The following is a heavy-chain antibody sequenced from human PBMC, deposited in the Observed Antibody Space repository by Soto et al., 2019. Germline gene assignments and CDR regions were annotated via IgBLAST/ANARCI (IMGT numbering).Heavy chain of an antibody. J-gene: IGHJ4*02. CDR2: ISSSSSYI. CDR1: GFTLSSYS. D-gene: IGHD3-16*02. CDR3: ATSFLYDYVWGSYRSNPYFDY. Sequence: GSLRLSCAASGFTLSSYSMNWVRQAQGKGLEWVSSISSSSSYIYYADSVKGRFTISRDNAKNSLYLQMNSLRAEDTAVYYCATSFLYDYVWGSYRSNPYFDYWGQGTLVTVSS. V-gene: IGHV3-21*01.